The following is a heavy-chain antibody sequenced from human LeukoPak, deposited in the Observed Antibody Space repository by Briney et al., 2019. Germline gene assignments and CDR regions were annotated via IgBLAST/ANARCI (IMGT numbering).Heavy chain of an antibody. J-gene: IGHJ4*02. CDR3: AKVSFRYDSSAHTFDY. CDR2: IRYDGSNK. Sequence: GGSLRLSCAASGFTFSSYGMHWVRQAPGKGLEWVAFIRYDGSNKYYADSVKGRFTISRDNSKNTLYLQMNSLRAEDTAVYYCAKVSFRYDSSAHTFDYWGQGTLVTVSS. CDR1: GFTFSSYG. V-gene: IGHV3-30*02. D-gene: IGHD3-22*01.